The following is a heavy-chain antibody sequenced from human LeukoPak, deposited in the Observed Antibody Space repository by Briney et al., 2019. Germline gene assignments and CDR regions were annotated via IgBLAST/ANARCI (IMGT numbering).Heavy chain of an antibody. V-gene: IGHV3-7*04. Sequence: GGSLRLSCAASGFTFSGYWMSWVRQAPGKGLEWVANIKQDGSEKYYVDSVKGRFTISRDNAKNSLYLQMNSLRAEDTAVYYCARGRSGSYYRPFYFDYWGQPTLVADSS. CDR2: IKQDGSEK. CDR3: ARGRSGSYYRPFYFDY. CDR1: GFTFSGYW. D-gene: IGHD1-26*01. J-gene: IGHJ4*02.